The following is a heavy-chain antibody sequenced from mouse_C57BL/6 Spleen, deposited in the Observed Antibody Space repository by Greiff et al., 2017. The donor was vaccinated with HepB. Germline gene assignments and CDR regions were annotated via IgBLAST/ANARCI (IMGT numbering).Heavy chain of an antibody. Sequence: QVQLQQSGPGLVQPSQSLSITCTVSGFSLTSYGVHWVRQSPGKGLEWLGVIWRGGSTDYNAAFMSRLSITKDNSKSQVFFKMNSLQADDTAIYYCAKAPSYYYGSSYDAMDYWGQGTSVTVSS. V-gene: IGHV2-5*01. D-gene: IGHD1-1*01. J-gene: IGHJ4*01. CDR3: AKAPSYYYGSSYDAMDY. CDR1: GFSLTSYG. CDR2: IWRGGST.